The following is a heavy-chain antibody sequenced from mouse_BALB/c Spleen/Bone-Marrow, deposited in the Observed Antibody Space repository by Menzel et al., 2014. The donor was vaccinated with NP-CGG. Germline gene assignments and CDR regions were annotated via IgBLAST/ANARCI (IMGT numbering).Heavy chain of an antibody. J-gene: IGHJ2*01. D-gene: IGHD2-14*01. CDR3: ARHHRFAYYFDY. Sequence: QVQLQQLGTVLVRPGASVKLFCKASGYTFTNSWIHWAKQRPGQGLDWIGEVHPNSGNTNSNEKFKGKATLTVDTSSSAAYVDLSSLTSEDSAVYYCARHHRFAYYFDYWGQGTTRTVSS. V-gene: IGHV1S130*01. CDR1: GYTFTNSW. CDR2: VHPNSGNT.